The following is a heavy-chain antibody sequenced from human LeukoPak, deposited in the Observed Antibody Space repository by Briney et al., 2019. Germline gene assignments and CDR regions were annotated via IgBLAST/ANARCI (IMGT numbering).Heavy chain of an antibody. CDR1: GFTFSSYA. CDR3: ARDITMITHAFDI. CDR2: ISTAGGST. V-gene: IGHV3-23*01. J-gene: IGHJ3*02. Sequence: PGGSLRLSCAASGFTFSSYAMSWVRQAPGKGLEWVSSISTAGGSTYYADSVKGRFTISRDNSKNTLYLQMDSLRAEDTAVYYCARDITMITHAFDIWGQGTMVTVAS. D-gene: IGHD3-22*01.